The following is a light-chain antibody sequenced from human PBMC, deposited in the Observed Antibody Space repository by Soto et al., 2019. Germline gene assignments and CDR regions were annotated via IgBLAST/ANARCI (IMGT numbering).Light chain of an antibody. V-gene: IGKV1-5*03. J-gene: IGKJ1*01. CDR2: KAS. CDR3: QQYNSYPT. Sequence: DIQMTQSPSTLSASVGDRVTITCRASQSISSWLAWYQQKPGKAAKLLIYKASSLESEVPSRFSGSGYGTEFPLTISSLQPDDFATYYCQQYNSYPTFGQGPKVQI. CDR1: QSISSW.